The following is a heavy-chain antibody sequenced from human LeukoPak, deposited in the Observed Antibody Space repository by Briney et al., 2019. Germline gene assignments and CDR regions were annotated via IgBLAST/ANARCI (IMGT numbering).Heavy chain of an antibody. CDR3: AREMDVLWFGPLSAGFDY. J-gene: IGHJ4*02. CDR1: GGSISSYY. CDR2: IYYSGST. D-gene: IGHD3-10*01. V-gene: IGHV4-59*12. Sequence: SETLSLTCTVSGGSISSYYWSWIRQPPGKGLEWIGYIYYSGSTNYNPSLKSRVTISVDTSKNQFSLKLSSVTAADTAVYYCAREMDVLWFGPLSAGFDYWGQGTLVTVSS.